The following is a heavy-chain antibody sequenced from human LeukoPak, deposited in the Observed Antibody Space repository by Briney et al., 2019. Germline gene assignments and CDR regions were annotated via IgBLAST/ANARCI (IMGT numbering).Heavy chain of an antibody. D-gene: IGHD3-3*01. J-gene: IGHJ4*02. CDR1: GFTFSSYA. Sequence: PGGSLRLSCAASGFTFSSYAMPWVRQAPGKGLEWVAVISYDGSNKYYADSVKGRFTISRDNSKNTLYLQMNSLRAEDTAVYYCASRFRYYFDYWGQGTLVTVSS. CDR2: ISYDGSNK. V-gene: IGHV3-30-3*01. CDR3: ASRFRYYFDY.